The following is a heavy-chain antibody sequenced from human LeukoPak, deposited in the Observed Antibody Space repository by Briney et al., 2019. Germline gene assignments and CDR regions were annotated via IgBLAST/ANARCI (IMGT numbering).Heavy chain of an antibody. D-gene: IGHD5-24*01. J-gene: IGHJ4*02. CDR2: TYYRSKWYN. Sequence: SQTLSLTCAISGDSVSSNSGASHWIRQSPSRGLEWLGRTYYRSKWYNEYAVSVKSRITVNPDTSKNQFSLQLNSVTPEDTAVYYCARQFANYMVFWGQGTLVTVSS. CDR1: GDSVSSNSGA. CDR3: ARQFANYMVF. V-gene: IGHV6-1*01.